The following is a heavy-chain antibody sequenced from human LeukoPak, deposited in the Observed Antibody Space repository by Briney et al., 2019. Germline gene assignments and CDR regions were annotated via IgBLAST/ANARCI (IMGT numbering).Heavy chain of an antibody. D-gene: IGHD3-16*01. J-gene: IGHJ4*02. Sequence: PGRSLRLSCADSGFTFSNYAMHWVRQTPGKGLEWVAVISYDGSTKYYADSVKGRFIISRDNSKNTLYLQMNTLRPEDTAVYYCARDHRPGGSTVEAPAVWGQGTLVTVSS. CDR2: ISYDGSTK. V-gene: IGHV3-30-3*01. CDR3: ARDHRPGGSTVEAPAV. CDR1: GFTFSNYA.